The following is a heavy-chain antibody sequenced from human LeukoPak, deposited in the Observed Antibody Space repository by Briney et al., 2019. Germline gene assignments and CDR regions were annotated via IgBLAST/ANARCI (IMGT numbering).Heavy chain of an antibody. Sequence: PSETLSLTCTVSGGSISSYYWSWIRQPPGKGLEWIGYIYYSGSTNYNPSLKSRVTISVDTSKNQLSLKLSSVTAADTAVYYCARARDYDPPAFYYYYMDVWGKGTTVTVSS. D-gene: IGHD4-17*01. J-gene: IGHJ6*03. CDR1: GGSISSYY. V-gene: IGHV4-59*01. CDR2: IYYSGST. CDR3: ARARDYDPPAFYYYYMDV.